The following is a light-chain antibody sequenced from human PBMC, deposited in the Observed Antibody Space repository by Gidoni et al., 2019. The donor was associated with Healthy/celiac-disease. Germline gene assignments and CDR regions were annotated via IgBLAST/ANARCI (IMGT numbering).Light chain of an antibody. CDR1: QRISSY. Sequence: AIRMTQSPSSFSASTGDRVTITCRASQRISSYLAWYQQKPGKAPKLLIYAASILQSGVPSRFSGSGSGTDFTLTISCLQSEDFATYYCQQYYSYPRTFGQGTKVEIK. V-gene: IGKV1-8*01. CDR3: QQYYSYPRT. CDR2: AAS. J-gene: IGKJ1*01.